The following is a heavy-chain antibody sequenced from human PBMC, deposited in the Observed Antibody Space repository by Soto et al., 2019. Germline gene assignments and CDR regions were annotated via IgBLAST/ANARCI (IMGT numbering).Heavy chain of an antibody. D-gene: IGHD2-21*02. V-gene: IGHV4-31*03. Sequence: SETLSLTCTVSGGSISSGVYYWNWIRQHPGKGLEWIAYIYYTGTTYYNPSLKSRVTISIDRSNNQFSLMLSSVTAADTAVYYCARDLRLDSWGPGTLVTVSS. CDR1: GGSISSGVYY. CDR2: IYYTGTT. CDR3: ARDLRLDS. J-gene: IGHJ4*02.